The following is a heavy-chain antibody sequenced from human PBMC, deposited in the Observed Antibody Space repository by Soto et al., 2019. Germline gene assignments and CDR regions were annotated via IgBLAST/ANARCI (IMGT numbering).Heavy chain of an antibody. V-gene: IGHV3-53*01. D-gene: IGHD1-1*01. Sequence: DVQLVESGGGLIQPGESLRLSCAASGFTISGKKYVAWVRQAPGKGLEWVSALYDLDGSFYAASVKGRFTTSSDSAKTTVYLRMNGLRPDDTAVYYCATWHEREHAYDVWGQGTTGTVSS. CDR2: LYDLDGS. CDR1: GFTISGKKY. CDR3: ATWHEREHAYDV. J-gene: IGHJ3*01.